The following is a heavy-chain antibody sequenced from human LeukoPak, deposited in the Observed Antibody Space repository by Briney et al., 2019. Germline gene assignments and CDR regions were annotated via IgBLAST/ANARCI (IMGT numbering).Heavy chain of an antibody. CDR2: ISAYNGNT. CDR3: ARDNDSSGWYLNNWFDP. Sequence: GASVKVSCKASGYTFTSYGISWVRQAPGQGLEWMGWISAYNGNTNYARKLQGRVTMTTDTSTSTAYMELRSLRSDDTAVYYCARDNDSSGWYLNNWFDPWGQGTLVTVSS. D-gene: IGHD6-19*01. CDR1: GYTFTSYG. V-gene: IGHV1-18*01. J-gene: IGHJ5*02.